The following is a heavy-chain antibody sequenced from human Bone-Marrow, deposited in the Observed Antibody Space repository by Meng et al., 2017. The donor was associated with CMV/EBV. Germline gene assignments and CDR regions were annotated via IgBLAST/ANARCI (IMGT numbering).Heavy chain of an antibody. CDR2: ISSSSSYI. CDR1: GFTFSSYS. CDR3: ARRYCSSTSCYKGSANDY. J-gene: IGHJ4*02. V-gene: IGHV3-21*01. Sequence: GESLKISCAASGFTFSSYSMNWVRQAPGKGLEWVSSISSSSSYIYYADSVKGRFTISRDNAKNSPYLQMNSLRAEDTAVYYCARRYCSSTSCYKGSANDYWGQGTLVTVSS. D-gene: IGHD2-2*02.